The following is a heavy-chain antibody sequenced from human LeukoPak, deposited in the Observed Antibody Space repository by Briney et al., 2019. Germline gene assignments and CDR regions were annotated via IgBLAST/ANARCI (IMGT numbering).Heavy chain of an antibody. CDR1: GFTFSDYY. D-gene: IGHD3-10*01. V-gene: IGHV3-11*05. J-gene: IGHJ4*02. Sequence: PGGSLRLSCAASGFTFSDYYMSGIRQAPGKGLEWVSYISSSSSYTNYADSVKGGFTISRDNAKNSLYLQMNSLRAEDTALYYCARGGSRKEVAYWGQGTLVTVSS. CDR3: ARGGSRKEVAY. CDR2: ISSSSSYT.